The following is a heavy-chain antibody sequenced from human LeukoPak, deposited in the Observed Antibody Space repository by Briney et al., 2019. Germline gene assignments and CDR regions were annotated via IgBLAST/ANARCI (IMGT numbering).Heavy chain of an antibody. Sequence: ASVKVSCKPSGYTFSSSDINWVRQAPGQGLEWMGWMNPNSGNTGYAQKFQGRVTMTRNTSISTAYMELSSLTSEGTAVYYCARGPDRRLRGSGSSYFDYWGQGTLVTVSS. CDR3: ARGPDRRLRGSGSSYFDY. J-gene: IGHJ4*02. CDR2: MNPNSGNT. D-gene: IGHD3-10*01. V-gene: IGHV1-8*01. CDR1: GYTFSSSD.